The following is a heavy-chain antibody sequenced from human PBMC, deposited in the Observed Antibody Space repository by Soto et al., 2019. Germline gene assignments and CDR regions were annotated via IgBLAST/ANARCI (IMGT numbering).Heavy chain of an antibody. Sequence: ASVKVSCKASGFTFSNSAIQWVRQTRGQRLEWIGWIVVGSGNTIYAQKFQGRVTMTEDTSTDTAYMELSSLRSEDTAVYYCATDLHPYSSGWYDAFDIWGQGTMVTVSS. CDR2: IVVGSGNT. D-gene: IGHD6-19*01. CDR3: ATDLHPYSSGWYDAFDI. V-gene: IGHV1-58*02. CDR1: GFTFSNSA. J-gene: IGHJ3*02.